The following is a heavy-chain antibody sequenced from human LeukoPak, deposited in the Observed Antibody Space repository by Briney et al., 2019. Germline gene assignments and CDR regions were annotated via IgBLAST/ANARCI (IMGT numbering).Heavy chain of an antibody. Sequence: GGSLRLSCAASGFTFSSYGMHWVHQAPGKGLEWVAVIWYDGSNKYYADSVKGRFTISRDNSKNTLYLQMNSLRAEDTAVYYCARDRGVAQPSSNWYFDLWGRGTLVTVSS. CDR2: IWYDGSNK. CDR3: ARDRGVAQPSSNWYFDL. D-gene: IGHD1-14*01. V-gene: IGHV3-33*01. CDR1: GFTFSSYG. J-gene: IGHJ2*01.